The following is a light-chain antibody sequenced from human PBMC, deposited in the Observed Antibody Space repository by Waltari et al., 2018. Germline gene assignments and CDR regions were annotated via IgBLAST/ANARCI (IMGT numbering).Light chain of an antibody. CDR3: QQYDNFPYT. CDR2: KAS. V-gene: IGKV1-5*03. J-gene: IGKJ2*01. CDR1: QSVSDW. Sequence: DIQMTQSPSTLSASVGDRVTITCRATQSVSDWLAWYQQKPGKAPAPLIYKASSLDTGVPSRFSGSGSGTEFTLTISSLQPDDFATYYCQQYDNFPYTFGQGTKLEIK.